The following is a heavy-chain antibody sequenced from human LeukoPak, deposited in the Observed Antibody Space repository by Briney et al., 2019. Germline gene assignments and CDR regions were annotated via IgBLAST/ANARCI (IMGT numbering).Heavy chain of an antibody. CDR3: ARHVVVVPAAIDAFDI. J-gene: IGHJ3*02. CDR1: GGSISSYY. Sequence: SETLSLTCTVSGGSISSYYWSWIRQPAGKGLEWIGRIYTSGSTNYNPSLKSRVTMSVDTSKNQFSLKLSSVTAADTAVYYCARHVVVVPAAIDAFDIWGQGTMVTVSS. CDR2: IYTSGST. V-gene: IGHV4-4*07. D-gene: IGHD2-2*01.